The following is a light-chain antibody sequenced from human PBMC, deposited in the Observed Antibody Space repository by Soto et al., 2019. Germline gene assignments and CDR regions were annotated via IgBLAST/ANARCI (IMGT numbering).Light chain of an antibody. V-gene: IGLV2-14*01. J-gene: IGLJ3*02. CDR1: SSDVGGYNY. CDR2: DVS. CDR3: SSYTTTSTLLV. Sequence: QSVLTQPASVTGSPGQSITISCTGTSSDVGGYNYVSWYQQHPGKAPKLMIYDVSSRPSGVSNRFSGSKSGNTASLTISGLQAEDEAGYYCSSYTTTSTLLVFGGGTKVTVL.